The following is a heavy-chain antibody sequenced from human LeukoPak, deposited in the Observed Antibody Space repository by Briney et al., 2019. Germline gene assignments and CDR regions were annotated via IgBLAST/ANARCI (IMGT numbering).Heavy chain of an antibody. D-gene: IGHD5-12*01. Sequence: GGSLRLSCAASGFTVSSNYMSWVRQAPGKGLEWVSVIYSGGSTYYTDSVKGRFTISRHNSKNTLYLQMNSLRPEDTAVYYCATQGRGEMATIKHDALDIWGQGTMVTVSS. J-gene: IGHJ3*02. CDR2: IYSGGST. CDR3: ATQGRGEMATIKHDALDI. V-gene: IGHV3-53*04. CDR1: GFTVSSNY.